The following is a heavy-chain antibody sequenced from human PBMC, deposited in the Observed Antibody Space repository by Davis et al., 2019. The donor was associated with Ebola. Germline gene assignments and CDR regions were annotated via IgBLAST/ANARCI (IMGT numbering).Heavy chain of an antibody. CDR2: MNPNSGNT. CDR3: ARGGASGSYGYFDN. D-gene: IGHD3-22*01. Sequence: ASVKVSCKASGYSFTSYDINWVRQATGQGLEWMGWMNPNSGNTGYAQKFQGRVTMTRNTSIRTAYMEVSSLRSEDTAVYYCARGGASGSYGYFDNWGQGNLVIVSS. V-gene: IGHV1-8*01. CDR1: GYSFTSYD. J-gene: IGHJ4*02.